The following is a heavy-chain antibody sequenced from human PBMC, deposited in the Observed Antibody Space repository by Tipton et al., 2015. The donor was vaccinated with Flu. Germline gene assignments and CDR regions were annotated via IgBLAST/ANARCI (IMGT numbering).Heavy chain of an antibody. CDR2: ISSSGSTI. Sequence: RLSCAASGFTFSSYEMNWVRQAPGKGLEWVSYISSSGSTIYYADSVKGRFTISRDNAKNSLYLQMNSLRAEDTAVYYCARAYYGSGSYVLSYYYYYGMDVWGQGTTVTVSS. CDR3: ARAYYGSGSYVLSYYYYYGMDV. D-gene: IGHD3-10*01. CDR1: GFTFSSYE. V-gene: IGHV3-48*03. J-gene: IGHJ6*02.